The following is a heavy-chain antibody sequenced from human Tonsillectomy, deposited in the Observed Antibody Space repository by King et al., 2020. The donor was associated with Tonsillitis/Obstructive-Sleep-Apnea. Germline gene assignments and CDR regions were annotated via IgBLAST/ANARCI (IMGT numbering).Heavy chain of an antibody. CDR2: IDYSGST. J-gene: IGHJ3*02. CDR1: GGSISSSSYY. Sequence: QLQESGPGLVKPSETLSLTCTVSGGSISSSSYYWGWIRQPPGKGLEWIGSIDYSGSTYYNPSLKSRVPISVDTSKNQFSLKLSSVTAADTAVYYGARQGEVRVTDAFDIWGQGTMVTVSS. V-gene: IGHV4-39*01. CDR3: ARQGEVRVTDAFDI. D-gene: IGHD3-16*01.